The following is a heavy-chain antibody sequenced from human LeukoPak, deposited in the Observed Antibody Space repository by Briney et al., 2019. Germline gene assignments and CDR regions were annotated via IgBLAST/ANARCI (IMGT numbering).Heavy chain of an antibody. J-gene: IGHJ4*02. CDR2: IIPILGIA. CDR3: ATAYSGSYYSSDY. D-gene: IGHD1-26*01. CDR1: GGTFSIYA. Sequence: SVKVSFKASGGTFSIYAISWVRQAPGQGREWMGRIIPILGIANYAQKFQGRVTITADKSTSTAYMELSSLRCEDTAVYYCATAYSGSYYSSDYWGQGTLVTVS. V-gene: IGHV1-69*04.